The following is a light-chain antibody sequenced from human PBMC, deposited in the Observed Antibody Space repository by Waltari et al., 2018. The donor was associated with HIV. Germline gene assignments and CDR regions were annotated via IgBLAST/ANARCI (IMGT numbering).Light chain of an antibody. J-gene: IGLJ2*01. CDR2: KDT. CDR1: KMRNTF. V-gene: IGLV3-1*01. Sequence: SYELTQPPSVSVSPGQTASITCSGSKMRNTFVSWYQQRPGQSPVLVVFKDTKRPAGIPGRFSGSNSGNKATLTISGTQAIDEADYYCQAWASASHVIFGGGTRLTVL. CDR3: QAWASASHVI.